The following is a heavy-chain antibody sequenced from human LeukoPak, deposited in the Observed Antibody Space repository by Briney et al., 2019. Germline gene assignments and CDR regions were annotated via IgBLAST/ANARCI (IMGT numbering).Heavy chain of an antibody. Sequence: GGSLRLSCAASGFTFSSYEMNWVRQAPGKGLEWVSYISSSGSTIYYADSVKGRFTISRDNAKNSLYLQMNSLRAEDTAVYYCARDDQWLVPGALDIWGQGTMVTVSS. CDR1: GFTFSSYE. J-gene: IGHJ3*02. CDR2: ISSSGSTI. D-gene: IGHD6-19*01. V-gene: IGHV3-48*03. CDR3: ARDDQWLVPGALDI.